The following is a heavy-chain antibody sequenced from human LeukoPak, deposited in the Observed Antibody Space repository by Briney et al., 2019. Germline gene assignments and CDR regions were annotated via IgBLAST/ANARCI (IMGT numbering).Heavy chain of an antibody. CDR2: IKQDGSEK. D-gene: IGHD2-2*01. Sequence: QSGGSLRLSCAASGFTFSSYWMSWVRQAAGKGLEWVANIKQDGSEKYYVDSVKGRFTISRDNAKNSLYLQMNSLRAEDTAVYYCARDLYCSSTSCYAGGYWGQGTLVTASS. CDR3: ARDLYCSSTSCYAGGY. CDR1: GFTFSSYW. J-gene: IGHJ4*02. V-gene: IGHV3-7*03.